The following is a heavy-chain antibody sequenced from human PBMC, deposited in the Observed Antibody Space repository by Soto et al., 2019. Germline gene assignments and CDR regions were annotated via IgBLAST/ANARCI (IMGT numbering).Heavy chain of an antibody. Sequence: EVQLLESGGGLVQPGGSLRLSCAASVFTFSRYAMSWVRQAPGKGLEWVSAISGIGGSTYYADSVKGRFTIFRDNSKNTLYLQINSLRAEVTAVNYCAKERVVIYSSGWDAGSGFDYCGQGTLVTVSS. D-gene: IGHD6-19*01. V-gene: IGHV3-23*01. CDR3: AKERVVIYSSGWDAGSGFDY. CDR2: ISGIGGST. J-gene: IGHJ4*02. CDR1: VFTFSRYA.